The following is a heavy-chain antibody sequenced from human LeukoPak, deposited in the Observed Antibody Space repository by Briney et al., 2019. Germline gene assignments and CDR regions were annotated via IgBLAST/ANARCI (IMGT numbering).Heavy chain of an antibody. V-gene: IGHV4-39*01. J-gene: IGHJ5*02. Sequence: SETLSLTCTVSGGSISSSSYYWGWIRQPPGKGLEGNGSICYSGSTYYNPSLKSRVTISVDTSKNQFSLRLGSVTAADTAVYYCARHFVTFQAGESFDPWGQGTLVTVSS. CDR2: ICYSGST. D-gene: IGHD3-16*01. CDR1: GGSISSSSYY. CDR3: ARHFVTFQAGESFDP.